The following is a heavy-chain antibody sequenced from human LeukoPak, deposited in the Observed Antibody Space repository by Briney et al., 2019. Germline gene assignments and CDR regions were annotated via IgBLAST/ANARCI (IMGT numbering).Heavy chain of an antibody. D-gene: IGHD4-17*01. CDR1: GGSISSSSYY. CDR3: ARFRDDYGDFLGNWFDP. V-gene: IGHV4-39*01. J-gene: IGHJ5*02. Sequence: SETLSLTCTVSGGSISSSSYYWGWIRQPPGKGLEWIGSIYYSGSTYYNPSLKSRVTISVDTSKNQFSLKLSSVTAADTAVYYCARFRDDYGDFLGNWFDPWGQGTLVTVSS. CDR2: IYYSGST.